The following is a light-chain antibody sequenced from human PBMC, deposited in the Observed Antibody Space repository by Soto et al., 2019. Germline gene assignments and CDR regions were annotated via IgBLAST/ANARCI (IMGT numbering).Light chain of an antibody. CDR3: SSYTSSSTLYV. CDR2: EVS. V-gene: IGLV2-14*01. J-gene: IGLJ1*01. Sequence: SVLTQPASVSGSPGQSITISCTGTSSDVGGYNYVSWYQQHPGKAPKLMIYEVSNRPSGVSNRFSGSKSDNTASLTISGLQAEDEADYYCSSYTSSSTLYVLGTGTKVTV. CDR1: SSDVGGYNY.